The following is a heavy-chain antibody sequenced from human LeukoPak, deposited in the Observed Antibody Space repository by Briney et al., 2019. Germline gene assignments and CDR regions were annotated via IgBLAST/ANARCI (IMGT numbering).Heavy chain of an antibody. D-gene: IGHD6-25*01. Sequence: SETLSLTCTVSGGSISSSGHYWSWIRQHPGKGLKWIGYIYYSGSAYYNPALKSRLAISVDTSKNQFSLELSSVTAADTALYYCAREITTAGMGNFDYWGQGTLVTVSS. CDR1: GGSISSSGHY. CDR2: IYYSGSA. J-gene: IGHJ4*02. V-gene: IGHV4-31*03. CDR3: AREITTAGMGNFDY.